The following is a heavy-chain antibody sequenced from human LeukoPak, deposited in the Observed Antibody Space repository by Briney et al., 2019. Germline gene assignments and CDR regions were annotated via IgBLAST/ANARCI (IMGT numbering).Heavy chain of an antibody. J-gene: IGHJ4*02. CDR2: INSDGSSI. D-gene: IGHD3-3*01. Sequence: GGSLRLSCAAPGFTFSSYWMHWVRQAPGKGLVWVSCINSDGSSISYADSVKGRITISRDNAKNTLYLQMSSLRAEDTAVYYCAKEEWLLAVYFDYWGQGTLVTVSS. CDR3: AKEEWLLAVYFDY. CDR1: GFTFSSYW. V-gene: IGHV3-74*01.